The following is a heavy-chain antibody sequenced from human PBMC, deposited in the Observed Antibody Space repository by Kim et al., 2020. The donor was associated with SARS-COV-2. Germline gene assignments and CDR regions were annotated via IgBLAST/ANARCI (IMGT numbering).Heavy chain of an antibody. J-gene: IGHJ4*02. Sequence: GGSLRLSCAASGFTVSSNYMSWVRQAPGKGLEWVSVIYSGGSTYYADSVKGRFTISRDNSKNTLYLQMNSLRAEDTAVYYCAREGEGIGWEQHYWGQGTLVTVSS. CDR3: AREGEGIGWEQHY. V-gene: IGHV3-53*01. CDR2: IYSGGST. CDR1: GFTVSSNY. D-gene: IGHD1-26*01.